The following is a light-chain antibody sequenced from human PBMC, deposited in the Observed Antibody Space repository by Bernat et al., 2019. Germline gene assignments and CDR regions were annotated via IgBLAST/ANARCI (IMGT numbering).Light chain of an antibody. CDR1: SSNIGSNT. V-gene: IGLV1-44*01. Sequence: QSVLTQPPSASGTPGQRVTISCSGSSSNIGSNTVNWYQQLPGTAPKLLIYSNNQRPSGVPDRFSGSKSGTSASLAISGLQSEDEADYYCAGWDDSLNGRFYWVFGGGTKLTDL. CDR2: SNN. J-gene: IGLJ3*02. CDR3: AGWDDSLNGRFYWV.